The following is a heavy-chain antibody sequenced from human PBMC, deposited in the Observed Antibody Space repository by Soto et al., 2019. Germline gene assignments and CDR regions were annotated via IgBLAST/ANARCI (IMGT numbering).Heavy chain of an antibody. CDR1: GYTFTSYD. V-gene: IGHV1-8*01. CDR3: ASEMKTRGMAV. Sequence: QVQLVQSGAEVKNPGASVKVSCKASGYTFTSYDINWVRQATGQGLEWMGWMNPNSGNTGYAQTFQGRVTMTRNTSLTPAYMELISLRSEDTAVYYCASEMKTRGMAVWGQGTTVTVSS. CDR2: MNPNSGNT. J-gene: IGHJ6*02.